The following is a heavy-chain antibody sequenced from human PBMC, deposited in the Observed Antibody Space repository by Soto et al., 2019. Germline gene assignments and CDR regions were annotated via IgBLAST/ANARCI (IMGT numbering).Heavy chain of an antibody. Sequence: EVQLAESGGGLIQPGGSLRLSCVASGFTFSSHSMNWVRQVPGKGLEWVSWITNSGGTIYYADSVKGRFTISRDNANNSLYLKMNSLRDEDTAVYYCARDRRNSGYLPPRFSGGMEDWGQGTTVTVSS. CDR1: GFTFSSHS. D-gene: IGHD3-22*01. CDR3: ARDRRNSGYLPPRFSGGMED. CDR2: ITNSGGTI. J-gene: IGHJ6*02. V-gene: IGHV3-48*02.